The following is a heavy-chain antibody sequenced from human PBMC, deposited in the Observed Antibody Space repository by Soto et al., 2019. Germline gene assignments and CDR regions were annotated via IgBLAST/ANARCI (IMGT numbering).Heavy chain of an antibody. V-gene: IGHV5-51*01. Sequence: EVQLVQSGAEVKKPGESPKISCKASGYNFARSSIGWVRQMPGKGLEWVAIIYPGSSEVTYSPSFQGQVTISADMSISTAYLQWSSLKASDTAIYYCAPYYNYWKIWGQGTLVTVSS. J-gene: IGHJ4*02. D-gene: IGHD3-3*01. CDR3: APYYNYWKI. CDR2: IYPGSSEV. CDR1: GYNFARSS.